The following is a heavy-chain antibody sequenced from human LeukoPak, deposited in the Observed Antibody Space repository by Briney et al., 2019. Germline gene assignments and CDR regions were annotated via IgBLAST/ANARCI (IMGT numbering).Heavy chain of an antibody. V-gene: IGHV3-20*04. CDR3: ARATGYSYAPIDY. D-gene: IGHD5-18*01. CDR2: INWNGGST. Sequence: PGGSLRLSCAASGFTFSSYGMHWVRQAPGKGLEWVFGINWNGGSTGYAASVKGRFTISRDNAKNSLYLQMNSLRAEDTALYYCARATGYSYAPIDYCGRGTLVTVAS. CDR1: GFTFSSYG. J-gene: IGHJ4*02.